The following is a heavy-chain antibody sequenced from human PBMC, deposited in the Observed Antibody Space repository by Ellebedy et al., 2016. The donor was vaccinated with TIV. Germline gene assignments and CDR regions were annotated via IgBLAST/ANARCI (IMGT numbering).Heavy chain of an antibody. CDR1: GFTFSSYW. CDR3: ARGGNYVSGPLDY. J-gene: IGHJ4*02. CDR2: TDSDDSHT. V-gene: IGHV3-74*01. D-gene: IGHD3-10*01. Sequence: GGSLRLXCAASGFTFSSYWMHWVRQAPGKGLVWVSRTDSDDSHTNYADSVKGRFTTSRDNAKNTLSLQMNSLRAEDTAVYYCARGGNYVSGPLDYWGQGTLVTVSS.